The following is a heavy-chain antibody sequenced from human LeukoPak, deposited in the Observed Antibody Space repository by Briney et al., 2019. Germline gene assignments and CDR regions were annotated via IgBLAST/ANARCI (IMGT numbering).Heavy chain of an antibody. CDR1: RGSLSQYY. CDR2: IYSSGST. V-gene: IGHV4-59*01. Sequence: SETLSLTRSVSRGSLSQYYWGWIRQPPGKRLEWMGQIYSSGSTDYNPSLKSRVSISMDSSENQFSLKLSSPTAADTAVYYCARIIRGSFSSLGYMDVWGKGTTVTVSS. J-gene: IGHJ6*03. CDR3: ARIIRGSFSSLGYMDV. D-gene: IGHD3-10*01.